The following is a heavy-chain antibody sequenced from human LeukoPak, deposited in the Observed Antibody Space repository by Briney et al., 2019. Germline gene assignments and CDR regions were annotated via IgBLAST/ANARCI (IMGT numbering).Heavy chain of an antibody. CDR1: GYSFTSYW. CDR3: ARYYFHYYDSSGYPIDY. D-gene: IGHD3-22*01. Sequence: GEFLEISSEGSGYSFTSYWIGWVRQMPGKGLEWMGIIYPGDSDTRDSPSFQGQVTISADKSISSAYLQWSSLKAADTAMYYCARYYFHYYDSSGYPIDYWGQGTLVTVSS. J-gene: IGHJ4*02. CDR2: IYPGDSDT. V-gene: IGHV5-51*01.